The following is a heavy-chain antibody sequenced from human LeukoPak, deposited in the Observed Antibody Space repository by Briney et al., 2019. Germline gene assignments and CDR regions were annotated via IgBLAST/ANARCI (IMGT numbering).Heavy chain of an antibody. CDR2: INHSGST. CDR3: ARDSGSYYFDY. J-gene: IGHJ4*02. Sequence: SETLSLTCAVYGGSFSGYYWSWIRQPPGKGLEWIGEINHSGSTNYNPSLKSRVTISVDTSKNQFSLKLSSVTAADTAVYYCARDSGSYYFDYWGQGTLVTVSS. D-gene: IGHD1-26*01. CDR1: GGSFSGYY. V-gene: IGHV4-34*01.